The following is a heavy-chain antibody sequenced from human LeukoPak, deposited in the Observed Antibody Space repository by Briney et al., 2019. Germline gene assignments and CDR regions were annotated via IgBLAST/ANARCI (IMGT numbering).Heavy chain of an antibody. CDR2: FDPEDGET. CDR1: GYTLTELS. CDR3: ATQKRFLEWLFYDY. J-gene: IGHJ4*02. Sequence: ASVKVSCKVSGYTLTELSMHWVRQAPGKGLEWMGGFDPEDGETIYAQKFQGRVTMTEDTSTDTAYMELSSLRSEDTAVYYCATQKRFLEWLFYDYWGQGTLVTVSS. V-gene: IGHV1-24*01. D-gene: IGHD3-3*01.